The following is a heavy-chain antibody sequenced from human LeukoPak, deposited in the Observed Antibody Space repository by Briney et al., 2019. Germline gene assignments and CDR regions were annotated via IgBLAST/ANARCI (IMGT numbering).Heavy chain of an antibody. CDR2: ISYDGSDK. CDR1: GFTFSSYA. V-gene: IGHV3-30*04. CDR3: ARARPSMWIDY. Sequence: GGSLRLSCAASGFTFSSYAMYWVCQAPGRGLEWVAVISYDGSDKFYADSVKSRFTISRDSSKNTLYLQMNSLRPEDTAVYYCARARPSMWIDYWGQGTLVTVSS. D-gene: IGHD5-12*01. J-gene: IGHJ4*02.